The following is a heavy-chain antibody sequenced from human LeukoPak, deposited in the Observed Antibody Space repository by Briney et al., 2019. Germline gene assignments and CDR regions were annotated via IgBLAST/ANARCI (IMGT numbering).Heavy chain of an antibody. CDR1: GGTFSSYA. CDR2: IIPIFGTA. D-gene: IGHD1-26*01. V-gene: IGHV1-69*13. J-gene: IGHJ5*02. CDR3: ARDGVGATWSEFDP. Sequence: SAKVSCKASGGTFSSYAISWVRQAPGQGLEWMGGIIPIFGTANYAQKFQGRVTITADESTSTAYMELSSLRSEDTAVYYCARDGVGATWSEFDPWGQGTLVTVSS.